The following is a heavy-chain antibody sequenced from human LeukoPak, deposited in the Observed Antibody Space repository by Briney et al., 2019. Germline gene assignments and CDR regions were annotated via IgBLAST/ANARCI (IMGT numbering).Heavy chain of an antibody. CDR1: GFTLSTYS. V-gene: IGHV3-48*02. J-gene: IGHJ4*02. CDR3: ARDSYGSSGYYYVSDY. Sequence: GGSLRLSCAASGFTLSTYSMNWVRQAPGKGLEWVSYISYSSSAIYYADSVKGRFTISRDNAKNSLYLRMNSLRDEDTAVYYCARDSYGSSGYYYVSDYWGQGTLVTVSS. D-gene: IGHD3-22*01. CDR2: ISYSSSAI.